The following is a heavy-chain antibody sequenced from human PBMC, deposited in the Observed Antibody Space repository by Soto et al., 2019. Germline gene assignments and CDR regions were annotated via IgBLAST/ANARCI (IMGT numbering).Heavy chain of an antibody. V-gene: IGHV3-23*01. J-gene: IGHJ4*02. CDR2: ISGSGGST. Sequence: EVQLLESGGGLVQPGGSLRLSCAASGFTFSSYAMSWVRQAPGKGLEWVSAISGSGGSTYYADSVKGRFTISRDNSKNTLYLQMNSLRDEDTAVYYCAKDTITIFGVVIIPYYFDYWGQGTLVTVSS. D-gene: IGHD3-3*01. CDR3: AKDTITIFGVVIIPYYFDY. CDR1: GFTFSSYA.